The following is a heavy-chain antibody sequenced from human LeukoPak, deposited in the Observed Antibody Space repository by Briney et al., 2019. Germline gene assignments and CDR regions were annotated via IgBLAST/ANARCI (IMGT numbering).Heavy chain of an antibody. CDR2: INHSGST. D-gene: IGHD3-22*01. CDR3: ARGQRLSHYYDSSGYEY. Sequence: SETLSLTCAVYGGSFSGYYWSWIRQPPGKGLEWIGEINHSGSTNYNPSLKSRVTISVDTSKNQFSLKLSSVTAADTAVYYCARGQRLSHYYDSSGYEYWGQGTLVTVSS. CDR1: GGSFSGYY. V-gene: IGHV4-34*01. J-gene: IGHJ4*02.